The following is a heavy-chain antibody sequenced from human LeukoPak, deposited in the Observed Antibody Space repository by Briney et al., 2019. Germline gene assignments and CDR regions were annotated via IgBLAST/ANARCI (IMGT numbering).Heavy chain of an antibody. CDR2: ITGSGAST. V-gene: IGHV3-23*01. CDR3: TKASVWTMVRVVSYFDD. Sequence: GGPLRFSCTASGFTFNNYTMTGVRPAPGRGVGGVSAITGSGASTNSAASVEGRSTISRDTSKTTLYLQMNRRTAEDTAVYYCTKASVWTMVRVVSYFDDWGQEIQVTASS. J-gene: IGHJ4*02. CDR1: GFTFNNYT. D-gene: IGHD3-10*01.